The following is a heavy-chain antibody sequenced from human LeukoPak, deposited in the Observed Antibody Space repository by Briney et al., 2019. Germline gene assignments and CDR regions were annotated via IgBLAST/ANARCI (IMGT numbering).Heavy chain of an antibody. D-gene: IGHD2-21*01. J-gene: IGHJ4*02. CDR3: ARRVRGCGGDCYLFDY. CDR2: IYYSGST. CDR1: GGSISSSSYY. V-gene: IGHV4-39*01. Sequence: PSETLSLTCSVSGGSISSSSYYWGWIRQPPGKGLEWIGSIYYSGSTYYNPSLKSRVTISVDTSKNQFSLKLSSVTAADTAVYYCARRVRGCGGDCYLFDYWGQGTLVTVSS.